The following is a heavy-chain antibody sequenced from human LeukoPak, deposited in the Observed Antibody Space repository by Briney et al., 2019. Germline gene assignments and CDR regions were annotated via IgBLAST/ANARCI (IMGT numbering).Heavy chain of an antibody. CDR2: INPNSGGT. V-gene: IGHV1-2*02. J-gene: IGHJ5*02. CDR3: ALLEDVVVIAATTSHWFDP. CDR1: GYTFTGYY. D-gene: IGHD2-15*01. Sequence: ASVKVSCKASGYTFTGYYMHWVRQAPGQGLESMGWINPNSGGTNYAQKFQGRVTMTRDTSISTAYMELSRLRSDDTAVYYCALLEDVVVIAATTSHWFDPWGQGTLVTVSS.